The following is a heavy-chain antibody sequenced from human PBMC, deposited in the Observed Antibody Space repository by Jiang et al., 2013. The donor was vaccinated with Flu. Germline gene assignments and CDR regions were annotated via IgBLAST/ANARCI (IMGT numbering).Heavy chain of an antibody. Sequence: LLKPSETLSLTCAVYGGSFSGYYWSWIRQPPGKGLEWIGEINHSGSTNYNPSLKSRVTISVDTSKNQFSLKLSSVTAADTAVYYCARGWELLRNSGAFDIWGQGTMVTVSS. D-gene: IGHD1-26*01. CDR3: ARGWELLRNSGAFDI. J-gene: IGHJ3*02. V-gene: IGHV4-34*01. CDR2: INHSGST. CDR1: GGSFSGYY.